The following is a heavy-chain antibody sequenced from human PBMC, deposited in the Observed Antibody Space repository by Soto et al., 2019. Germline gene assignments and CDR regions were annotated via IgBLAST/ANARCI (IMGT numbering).Heavy chain of an antibody. CDR3: AREVSNDYYDSSGYYYGAYYFDY. D-gene: IGHD3-22*01. CDR2: IYSGGST. Sequence: GGSLRLSCAASGFTVSSNYMSWVRQAPGKGLEWVSVIYSGGSTYYADSVKGRFTISRDNSKNTLYLQMNSLRAEDTAVYYCAREVSNDYYDSSGYYYGAYYFDYWGQGTLVTVSS. J-gene: IGHJ4*02. V-gene: IGHV3-53*01. CDR1: GFTVSSNY.